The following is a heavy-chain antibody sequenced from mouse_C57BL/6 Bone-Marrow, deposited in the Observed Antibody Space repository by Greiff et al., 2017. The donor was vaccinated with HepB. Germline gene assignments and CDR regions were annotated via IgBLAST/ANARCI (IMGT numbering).Heavy chain of an antibody. CDR3: ASTVVATGWFDV. J-gene: IGHJ1*03. CDR2: INPYNGGT. Sequence: DVKLQESGPVLVKPGASVKMSCKASGYTFTDYYMNWVKQSHGKSLEWIGVINPYNGGTSYNQKFKGKATLTVDKSSRAAYMRINSLTSEDSAVYYCASTVVATGWFDVWGTGTTVTVSS. D-gene: IGHD1-1*01. V-gene: IGHV1-19*01. CDR1: GYTFTDYY.